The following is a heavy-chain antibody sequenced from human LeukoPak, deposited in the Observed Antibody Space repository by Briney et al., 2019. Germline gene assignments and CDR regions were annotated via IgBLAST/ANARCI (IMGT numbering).Heavy chain of an antibody. Sequence: WGALRLSCAASGFTFSSYAMSWVRQPPGKGLEWVSAISGSGGSTYYPDSVKGRFTISRDNSKNTLYLQMNSLGAEDTAVYYCAKVAAQYCSGGSCYVDYWGQGTLVTVSS. CDR2: ISGSGGST. J-gene: IGHJ4*02. D-gene: IGHD2-15*01. CDR1: GFTFSSYA. V-gene: IGHV3-23*01. CDR3: AKVAAQYCSGGSCYVDY.